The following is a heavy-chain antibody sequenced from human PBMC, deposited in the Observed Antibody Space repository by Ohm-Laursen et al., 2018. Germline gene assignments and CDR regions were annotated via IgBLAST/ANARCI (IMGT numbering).Heavy chain of an antibody. CDR3: AKGPSSASLDI. J-gene: IGHJ3*02. V-gene: IGHV3-23*01. D-gene: IGHD6-13*01. Sequence: SLRLSCAASEFTFSSYAMSWVRQAPGKGLEWVSAISGSGGSTYYADSVKGRFTISRDNSKSTLFLQMNSLRAEDTALYYCAKGPSSASLDIWGQGTMVTVSS. CDR2: ISGSGGST. CDR1: EFTFSSYA.